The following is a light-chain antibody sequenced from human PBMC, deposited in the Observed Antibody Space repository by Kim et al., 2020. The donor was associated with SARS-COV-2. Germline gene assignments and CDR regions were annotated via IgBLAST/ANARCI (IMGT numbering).Light chain of an antibody. CDR1: SLRSYY. J-gene: IGLJ2*01. V-gene: IGLV3-19*01. CDR2: GKN. CDR3: NSRDSSGNQV. Sequence: VALGQTVRITCQGDSLRSYYASWYQQRPGPAPVLVIYGKNNRPSGIPDRFSGSSSGNTASLTITGAQAEDKADYYCNSRDSSGNQVFGGGTKLTVL.